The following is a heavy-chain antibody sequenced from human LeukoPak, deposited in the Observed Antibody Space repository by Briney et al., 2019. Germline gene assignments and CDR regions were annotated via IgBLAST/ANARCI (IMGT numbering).Heavy chain of an antibody. CDR3: ARDHWGLRFLEWLSGFDY. CDR2: INPNSGGT. D-gene: IGHD3-3*01. V-gene: IGHV1-2*02. CDR1: GYTFTGYY. Sequence: ASVKVSCKASGYTFTGYYMHWVRQAPGQGLEWMGWINPNSGGTNYAQKFQGRVTMTRDTSISTAYTELSRLRSDDTAVYYCARDHWGLRFLEWLSGFDYWGQGTLVTVSS. J-gene: IGHJ4*02.